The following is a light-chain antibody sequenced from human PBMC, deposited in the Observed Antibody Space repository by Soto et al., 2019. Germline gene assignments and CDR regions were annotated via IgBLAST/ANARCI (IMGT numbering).Light chain of an antibody. J-gene: IGKJ4*01. CDR1: QTVGSF. CDR2: NTS. V-gene: IGKV3-11*01. Sequence: EIVLTQSPATLSLSPGERATLSCRASQTVGSFLAWYQHKPGQAPRLLIYNTSKRANGVPARFSGSGSGSAVTLTISSLEPEDFAVYYCQQRYNWPPLTSGGGTKVEMK. CDR3: QQRYNWPPLT.